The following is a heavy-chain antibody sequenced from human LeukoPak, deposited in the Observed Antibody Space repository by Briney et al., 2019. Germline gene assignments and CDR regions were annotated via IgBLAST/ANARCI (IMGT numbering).Heavy chain of an antibody. V-gene: IGHV1-2*02. Sequence: ASVKVSCKASGYAFTTFYMHWVRQAPGQGLEWMGWINPNSGGTNYAQKFQGRVTMTRDTSISTAYMELSRLRSDDTAVYYCARGPLLYYYDSSGDNVIDYWGQGTLVTVSS. CDR2: INPNSGGT. CDR1: GYAFTTFY. D-gene: IGHD3-22*01. CDR3: ARGPLLYYYDSSGDNVIDY. J-gene: IGHJ4*02.